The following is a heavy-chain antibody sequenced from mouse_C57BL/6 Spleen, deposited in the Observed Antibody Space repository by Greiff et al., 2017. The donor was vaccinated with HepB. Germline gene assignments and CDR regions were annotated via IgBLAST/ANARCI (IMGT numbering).Heavy chain of an antibody. Sequence: AAGGVDFSRYWMSWVRRAPGKGLEWIGEINPDSSTINYAPSLKDKFIISRDNAKNTLYLQMSKVRSEDTALYYCARGGSTMVTAWFAYWGQGTLVTVSA. V-gene: IGHV4-1*01. CDR1: GVDFSRYW. CDR3: ARGGSTMVTAWFAY. J-gene: IGHJ3*01. D-gene: IGHD2-2*01. CDR2: INPDSSTI.